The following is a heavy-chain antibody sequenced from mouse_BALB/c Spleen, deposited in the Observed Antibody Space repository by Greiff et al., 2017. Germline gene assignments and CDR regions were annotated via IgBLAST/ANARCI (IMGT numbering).Heavy chain of an antibody. CDR1: GFSFTGYG. CDR2: IWGDGST. D-gene: IGHD2-4*01. CDR3: ARDGGLTYAMDY. J-gene: IGHJ4*01. V-gene: IGHV2-6-7*01. Sequence: VQLQQSGPGLVAPSQCLSITCTVSGFSFTGYGVHWVRQPPGKGLEWLGMIWGDGSTDYNSALKSRLSISKDNSTSQVFLKMNSLQTDDTARYYCARDGGLTYAMDYWGQGTSVTVSA.